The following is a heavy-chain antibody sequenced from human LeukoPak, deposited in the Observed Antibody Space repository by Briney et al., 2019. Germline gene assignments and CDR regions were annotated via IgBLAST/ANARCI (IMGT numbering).Heavy chain of an antibody. D-gene: IGHD6-13*01. CDR3: ARARTPLIAAAGTHYYYGMDV. CDR1: GYSCTSYD. Sequence: ASVKVSCKASGYSCTSYDINWVRQATGQGLEWMGWMNPNSDNTGYAQKFQGRVTMTRNTSISTAYMELSSLGSDDTAVYYCARARTPLIAAAGTHYYYGMDVWGQGTTVTVSS. CDR2: MNPNSDNT. V-gene: IGHV1-8*01. J-gene: IGHJ6*02.